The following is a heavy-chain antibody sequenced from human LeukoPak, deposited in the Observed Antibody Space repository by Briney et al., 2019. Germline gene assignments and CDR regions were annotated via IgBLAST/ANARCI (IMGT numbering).Heavy chain of an antibody. Sequence: GGSLRLSCAAYGFTFSSYSTNWVRRAPGKGLEWVSSVSSTGSYIYYADSLKGRFTISRDNAKNSLYLQMNSLRAEDTAIYYCTRVGYIDEGIDYWGQGTLVTVSS. CDR1: GFTFSSYS. D-gene: IGHD5-24*01. CDR2: VSSTGSYI. CDR3: TRVGYIDEGIDY. J-gene: IGHJ4*02. V-gene: IGHV3-21*01.